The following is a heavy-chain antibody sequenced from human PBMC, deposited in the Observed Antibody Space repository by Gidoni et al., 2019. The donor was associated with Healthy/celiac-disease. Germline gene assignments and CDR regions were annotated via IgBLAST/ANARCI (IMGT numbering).Heavy chain of an antibody. CDR3: ARIGYGGSQ. CDR2: IIPIFCTA. CDR1: GGTFSSYA. D-gene: IGHD3-16*01. J-gene: IGHJ4*02. Sequence: QVQLVQSGAAVKKPGSSVKVSCKASGGTFSSYAISWVQQAPGQGLEWMGGIIPIFCTANYAQKFQGRVTITADESTSTAYRELSSLRSEDTAVYYCARIGYGGSQWGQGTLVTVSS. V-gene: IGHV1-69*01.